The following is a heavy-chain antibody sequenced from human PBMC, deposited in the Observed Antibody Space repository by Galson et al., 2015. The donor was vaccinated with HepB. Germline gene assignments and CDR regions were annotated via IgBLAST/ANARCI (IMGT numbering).Heavy chain of an antibody. J-gene: IGHJ4*02. CDR2: ISGSGGST. Sequence: SLRLSCATSGFRFSSYAMTWVRQAPGKGLECVSTISGSGGSTYYADSVKGRFTISRDNSENTVHLQMNSLRAEDTAVYYCAKSRTGYFFDYWGQGTLVTVSS. D-gene: IGHD1-14*01. V-gene: IGHV3-23*01. CDR3: AKSRTGYFFDY. CDR1: GFRFSSYA.